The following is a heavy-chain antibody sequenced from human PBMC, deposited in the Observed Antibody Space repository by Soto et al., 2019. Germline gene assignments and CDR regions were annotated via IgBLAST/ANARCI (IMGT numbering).Heavy chain of an antibody. Sequence: SETLSLTCIVSGGSISSYYWSWIRQPPGKGLEWIGYIYYSGSTSYNPSLKSRVTISVDTSKNQFSLKLSSVTAADTAVYYCARGNDYGMDVWGQGTTVTVSS. CDR3: ARGNDYGMDV. J-gene: IGHJ6*02. V-gene: IGHV4-59*08. CDR1: GGSISSYY. CDR2: IYYSGST.